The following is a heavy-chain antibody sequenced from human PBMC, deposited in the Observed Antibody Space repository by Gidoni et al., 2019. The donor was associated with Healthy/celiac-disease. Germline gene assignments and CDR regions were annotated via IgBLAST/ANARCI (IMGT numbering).Heavy chain of an antibody. D-gene: IGHD3-3*01. Sequence: EVQLLEYGGGLVQPGGSLRLSCAASGFTVSSYAMSWVRQAPGNGLEWVSAISGSGGSTYYADSVKGRFTISRDNSKNTLSLQMNSLRAEDTAVYYCAKTYLELRFLEWLSHFAYWGQGTLVTVSS. J-gene: IGHJ4*02. V-gene: IGHV3-23*01. CDR1: GFTVSSYA. CDR3: AKTYLELRFLEWLSHFAY. CDR2: ISGSGGST.